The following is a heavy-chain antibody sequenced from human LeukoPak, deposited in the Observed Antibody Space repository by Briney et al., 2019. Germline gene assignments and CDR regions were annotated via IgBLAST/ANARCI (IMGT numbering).Heavy chain of an antibody. CDR1: GFTVSTNY. J-gene: IGHJ3*02. CDR3: ANNSSDFDAFDI. CDR2: ISGSGGST. V-gene: IGHV3-23*01. Sequence: PGGSLRLSCAASGFTVSTNYMSGVRQAPGKGLEWVSAISGSGGSTYYADSVKGRFTISRDNSKNTLYLQMNSLRAEDTAVYYCANNSSDFDAFDIWGQGTMVAVSS. D-gene: IGHD6-19*01.